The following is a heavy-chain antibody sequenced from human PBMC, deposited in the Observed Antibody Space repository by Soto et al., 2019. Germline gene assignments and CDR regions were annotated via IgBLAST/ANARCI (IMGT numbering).Heavy chain of an antibody. CDR2: INPNSGGT. V-gene: IGHV1-2*02. J-gene: IGHJ6*02. CDR1: GYTFTGYY. D-gene: IGHD6-13*01. Sequence: ASVKVSCKASGYTFTGYYMHWVRQAPGQGLEWMGWINPNSGGTNYAQKFQGRVTMTRDTSISTAYMELSSLRSEDTAVYYCARGPYSSSWYSYYYYYGMDVWGQWTTVTVSS. CDR3: ARGPYSSSWYSYYYYYGMDV.